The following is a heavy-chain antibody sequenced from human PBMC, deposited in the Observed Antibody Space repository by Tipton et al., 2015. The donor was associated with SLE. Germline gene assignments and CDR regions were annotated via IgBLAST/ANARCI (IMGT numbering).Heavy chain of an antibody. V-gene: IGHV3-74*01. CDR3: AKDRVPFRELFYFDS. Sequence: GSLRLSCAASGFTFSSYWMHWVRQAPGKGLVWVSRINSDGSNTNFADAVKGRFTISRDNSKDTLYLQMNSLRVEDSAIYYCAKDRVPFRELFYFDSWGQGTLVTVSS. J-gene: IGHJ4*02. CDR2: INSDGSNT. CDR1: GFTFSSYW. D-gene: IGHD3-10*01.